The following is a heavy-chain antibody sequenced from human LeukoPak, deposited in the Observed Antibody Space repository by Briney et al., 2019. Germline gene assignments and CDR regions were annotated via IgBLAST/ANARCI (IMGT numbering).Heavy chain of an antibody. V-gene: IGHV3-74*01. CDR1: GFTFSSYW. CDR3: VSGIGVGESFDI. Sequence: GGSLRLSCAASGFTFSSYWMYWVRQAPGKGLVWVSRINSDARNTNYADSVQGRFTISRDNAKNTLYLQMNSLRVEDTAVYLCVSGIGVGESFDIWGQGTMVTVSS. J-gene: IGHJ3*02. D-gene: IGHD3-3*01. CDR2: INSDARNT.